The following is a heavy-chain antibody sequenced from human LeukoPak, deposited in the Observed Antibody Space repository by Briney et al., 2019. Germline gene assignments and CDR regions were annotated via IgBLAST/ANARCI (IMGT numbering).Heavy chain of an antibody. V-gene: IGHV3-23*01. CDR1: GFTFTTYS. Sequence: GGSLRLSCAASGFTFTTYSMSWVRQAPGKGLEWVSAISGSGGSTYYADSVKGRFTISRDNSKNTLYLQMNSLRAEDTAVYYCAKDSDYYYDSSGYYDYWGQGILVTVSS. CDR3: AKDSDYYYDSSGYYDY. J-gene: IGHJ4*02. D-gene: IGHD3-22*01. CDR2: ISGSGGST.